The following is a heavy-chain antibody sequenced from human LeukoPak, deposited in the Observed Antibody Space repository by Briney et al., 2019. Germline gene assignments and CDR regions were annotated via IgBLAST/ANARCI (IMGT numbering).Heavy chain of an antibody. CDR3: AREGYCSGGSCYRLDY. CDR1: GFTFSSHG. CDR2: ISSSSSTI. J-gene: IGHJ4*02. V-gene: IGHV3-48*02. Sequence: GGSLRLSCAASGFTFSSHGMNWVRQAPGKGLEWVSSISSSSSTIYYADSVKGRFTISRDDAKNSLYLQMSSLRDEDTAIYYCAREGYCSGGSCYRLDYRGQGTLPTVSS. D-gene: IGHD2-15*01.